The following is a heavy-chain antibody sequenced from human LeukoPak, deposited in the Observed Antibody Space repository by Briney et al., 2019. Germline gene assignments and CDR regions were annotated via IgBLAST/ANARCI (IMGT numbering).Heavy chain of an antibody. V-gene: IGHV3-23*01. D-gene: IGHD6-19*01. CDR1: GFTFSSYA. CDR3: AKDKSEQWLVYQYFQH. CDR2: ISGSGGST. J-gene: IGHJ1*01. Sequence: SGGSLRLPCAASGFTFSSYAMSWVRQAPGKGLEWVSAISGSGGSTYYADSVKGRFTISRDNSKNTLYLQMNSLRAEDTAVYYCAKDKSEQWLVYQYFQHWGQGTLVTVSS.